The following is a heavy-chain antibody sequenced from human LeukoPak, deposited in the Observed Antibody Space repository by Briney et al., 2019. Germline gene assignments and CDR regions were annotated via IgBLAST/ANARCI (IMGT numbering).Heavy chain of an antibody. CDR2: INHSGST. D-gene: IGHD2-2*01. CDR1: GGSFSGYY. V-gene: IGHV4-34*01. CDR3: ARGPQSMDQLLLGYFDY. J-gene: IGHJ4*02. Sequence: PSETLSLTCAVYGGSFSGYYWSWIRQPPGKGLEWIGEINHSGSTNYNPSLKSRVTISVDTSKNQFSLKLSSVTAADTAVYYCARGPQSMDQLLLGYFDYWGQGTLVTVSS.